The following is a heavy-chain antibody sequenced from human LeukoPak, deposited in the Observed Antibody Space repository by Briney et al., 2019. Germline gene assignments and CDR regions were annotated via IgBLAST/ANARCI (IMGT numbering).Heavy chain of an antibody. CDR3: GSGIAATFELYSDY. J-gene: IGHJ4*02. Sequence: ASVKVSCKASGYTFTSYGISWVRQAPGQGLEWMGWISAYNGNTNYAQKLQDRVTMTTDTSTSTAYMELRSLRSDDTALYYCGSGIAATFELYSDYWGQGTLVTVSS. CDR1: GYTFTSYG. D-gene: IGHD2-15*01. CDR2: ISAYNGNT. V-gene: IGHV1-18*01.